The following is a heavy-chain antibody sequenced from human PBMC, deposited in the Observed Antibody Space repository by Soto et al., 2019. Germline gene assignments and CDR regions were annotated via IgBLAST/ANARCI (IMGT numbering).Heavy chain of an antibody. CDR1: GFTFSSYS. D-gene: IGHD3-9*01. Sequence: EVQLVESGGGLVQPGGSLRLSCAASGFTFSSYSMNWVRQAPGKGLEWVSYISSSSSTIYYADSVKGRFTISRDNAKNSLYLQMNRLRAEDTAVYYCAREVLRYFDWLSSSAFDIWGQGTMVTVSS. CDR3: AREVLRYFDWLSSSAFDI. CDR2: ISSSSSTI. V-gene: IGHV3-48*01. J-gene: IGHJ3*02.